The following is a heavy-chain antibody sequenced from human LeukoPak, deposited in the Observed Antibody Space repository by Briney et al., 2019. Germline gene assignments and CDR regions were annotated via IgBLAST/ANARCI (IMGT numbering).Heavy chain of an antibody. Sequence: SEPLSLTCTVSGGSISSYYWSWIRQPPGKGLEWIGYIYYTGSTNYNPSLKSRVTISVDTSKNQFSLKLTSVTAADTAVYYCAREGITIFGVGPEYFQHWSQGTLVTVSS. D-gene: IGHD3-3*01. CDR1: GGSISSYY. V-gene: IGHV4-59*01. CDR2: IYYTGST. CDR3: AREGITIFGVGPEYFQH. J-gene: IGHJ1*01.